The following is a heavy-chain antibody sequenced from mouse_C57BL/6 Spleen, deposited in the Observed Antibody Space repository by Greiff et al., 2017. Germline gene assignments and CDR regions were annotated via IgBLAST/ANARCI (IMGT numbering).Heavy chain of an antibody. V-gene: IGHV5-9-1*02. J-gene: IGHJ4*01. CDR1: GFTFSSYA. CDR3: TRELNAMDY. CDR2: ISSGGDYI. Sequence: EVPLVASGAGLVKPGGSLKLSCAASGFTFSSYAMSWVRQTPEKRLEWVAYISSGGDYIYYADTVKGRFTISRDNARNTLYLQMSSLKTEDTAMYYCTRELNAMDYGGQGASVTVSS.